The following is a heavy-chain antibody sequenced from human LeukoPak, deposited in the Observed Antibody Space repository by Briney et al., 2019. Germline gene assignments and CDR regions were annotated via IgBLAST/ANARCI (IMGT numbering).Heavy chain of an antibody. CDR1: GFTFSSYG. CDR3: ARDGGYDFWSGYYQDY. J-gene: IGHJ4*02. CDR2: ISYDANIGSNK. V-gene: IGHV3-30*03. D-gene: IGHD3-3*01. Sequence: GGSLRLSCAASGFTFSSYGMHWVRQAPGKGLEWVALISYDANIGSNKYYADSVKGRFTISRDNSKNTLYLQMNSLRAEDTAVYYCARDGGYDFWSGYYQDYWGQGTLVTVSS.